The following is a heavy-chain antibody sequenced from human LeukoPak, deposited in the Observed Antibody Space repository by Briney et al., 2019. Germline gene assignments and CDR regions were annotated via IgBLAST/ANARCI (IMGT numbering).Heavy chain of an antibody. Sequence: GESLKISCKGSGYSFTSYWIGWVRQMPGKGMEWMGIIYPGDSDTRYSPSFQGLVTISTDKSISTAYLQWSSLKASDTAMYYCARHFASSWYFSGDYNWFDPWGQGTLVTVSS. J-gene: IGHJ5*02. V-gene: IGHV5-51*01. D-gene: IGHD6-13*01. CDR3: ARHFASSWYFSGDYNWFDP. CDR2: IYPGDSDT. CDR1: GYSFTSYW.